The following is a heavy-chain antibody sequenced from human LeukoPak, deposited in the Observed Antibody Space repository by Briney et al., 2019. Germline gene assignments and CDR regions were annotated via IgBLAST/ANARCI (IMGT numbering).Heavy chain of an antibody. CDR1: GGSFSVYY. CDR3: ARDHNASVFDY. CDR2: IKHSGST. V-gene: IGHV4-34*01. Sequence: SETLSLTCAVYGGSFSVYYWSWIRQPPGKGLEWIGEIKHSGSTNYNPSLKSRVTISVDTSKNQFSLKLSSVTAADTAVYYCARDHNASVFDYWGQGTLVTVSS. J-gene: IGHJ4*02. D-gene: IGHD1-1*01.